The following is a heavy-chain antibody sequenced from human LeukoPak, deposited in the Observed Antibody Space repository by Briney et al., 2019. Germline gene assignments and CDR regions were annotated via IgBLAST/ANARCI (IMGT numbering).Heavy chain of an antibody. Sequence: GGSLRLSCAASGFNFNTYWMGWVRQAPGKGLEWVANIKQDGGEKFYGDSMKGRFTISRDNSKNSLYLQVNSLRDEDTAVYYCARDTYRQWLTQGGYFQHWGQGTLVTVSS. CDR1: GFNFNTYW. CDR3: ARDTYRQWLTQGGYFQH. D-gene: IGHD6-19*01. CDR2: IKQDGGEK. V-gene: IGHV3-7*01. J-gene: IGHJ1*01.